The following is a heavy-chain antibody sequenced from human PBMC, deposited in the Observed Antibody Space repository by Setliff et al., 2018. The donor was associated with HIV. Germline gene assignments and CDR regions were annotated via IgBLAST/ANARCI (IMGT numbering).Heavy chain of an antibody. CDR3: AKGASSGWIHWYFDL. V-gene: IGHV3-23*01. Sequence: HPGGSLRLSCAASGFTFSSYAMTWVRQAPGKGLEWVSGISGSGGNTYYADSVKGRFTISRDNSKNTLYLQMNSLRAEDTAVYYCAKGASSGWIHWYFDLWGRGTLVTVSS. J-gene: IGHJ2*01. CDR1: GFTFSSYA. D-gene: IGHD6-19*01. CDR2: ISGSGGNT.